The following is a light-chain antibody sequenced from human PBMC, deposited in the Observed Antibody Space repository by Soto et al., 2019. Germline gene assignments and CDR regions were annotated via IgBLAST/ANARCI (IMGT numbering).Light chain of an antibody. J-gene: IGLJ2*01. CDR2: EVT. Sequence: QSALTQPPSASGSPGQSVTISCTGTSSDVGGYNFVSWYQQHPGKAPKLMIYEVTKRPSGVPDRFSGSKSGNAASLTVSGLQADDEADYYCNSYAGSNNLVVFGGGTQLTVL. V-gene: IGLV2-8*01. CDR3: NSYAGSNNLVV. CDR1: SSDVGGYNF.